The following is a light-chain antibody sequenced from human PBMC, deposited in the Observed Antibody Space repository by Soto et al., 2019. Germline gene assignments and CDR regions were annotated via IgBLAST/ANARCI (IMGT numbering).Light chain of an antibody. J-gene: IGLJ3*02. CDR1: SSDVGSYKF. Sequence: QSALTQPASVSGSPGQSITISCTGTSSDVGSYKFVSWYQQHPGKAPTLTIYEGSKRPSGVSDRFSGSKSGNTASLTISGLQAEDEADYYCCSYAGDRAGVFGGGTKLTVL. V-gene: IGLV2-23*01. CDR2: EGS. CDR3: CSYAGDRAGV.